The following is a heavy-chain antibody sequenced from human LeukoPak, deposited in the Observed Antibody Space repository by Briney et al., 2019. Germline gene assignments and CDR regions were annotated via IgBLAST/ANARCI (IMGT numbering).Heavy chain of an antibody. D-gene: IGHD6-19*01. CDR2: ISYDGRNK. V-gene: IGHV3-30*03. Sequence: GGSLRLSCAASGFTFSSYGMHWVRQAPGKGLEWVAVISYDGRNKYYADSVKGRFTISRDNSKSTLYLQMNSLRTEDTAVYYCATHLSVAGTLFDYWGQGTLVTVSS. J-gene: IGHJ4*02. CDR3: ATHLSVAGTLFDY. CDR1: GFTFSSYG.